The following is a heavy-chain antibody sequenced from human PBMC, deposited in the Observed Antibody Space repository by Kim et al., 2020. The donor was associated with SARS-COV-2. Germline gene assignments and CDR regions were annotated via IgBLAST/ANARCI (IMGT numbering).Heavy chain of an antibody. CDR3: ARVSNWNDVDY. CDR2: K. D-gene: IGHD1-20*01. V-gene: IGHV3-7*03. Sequence: KYYVDSVKGRFTISRDNAKNSLYLQMNSLRAEDTAVYYCARVSNWNDVDYWGQGTLVTVSS. J-gene: IGHJ4*02.